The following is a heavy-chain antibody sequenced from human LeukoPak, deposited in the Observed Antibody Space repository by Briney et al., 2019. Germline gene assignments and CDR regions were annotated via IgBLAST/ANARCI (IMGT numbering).Heavy chain of an antibody. Sequence: SETLSPTCTVSGGSIGIRGYYWGWIRKPPGKGLEWIGSIYYSGSTYYNPSLKSRVTISVDTSKNQFSLKLSSVTAADTAVYYCARSRQIQLWLEFDYWGQGTLVTVSS. V-gene: IGHV4-39*07. CDR1: GGSIGIRGYY. CDR3: ARSRQIQLWLEFDY. J-gene: IGHJ4*02. D-gene: IGHD5-18*01. CDR2: IYYSGST.